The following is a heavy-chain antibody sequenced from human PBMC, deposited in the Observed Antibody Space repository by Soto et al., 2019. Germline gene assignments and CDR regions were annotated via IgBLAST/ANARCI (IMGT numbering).Heavy chain of an antibody. D-gene: IGHD2-2*01. V-gene: IGHV1-46*03. CDR2: INPNGGST. CDR3: ARGPIVVVPAAMRNWFDP. CDR1: GYSFTTSY. Sequence: ASVKVSCKASGYSFTTSYMHWVRQAPGQGLEWMGRINPNGGSTNYAQKFQGIVTMTRDTSTSTVYMELSSLRSEDTAVYYCARGPIVVVPAAMRNWFDPWGQGTLVTVSS. J-gene: IGHJ5*02.